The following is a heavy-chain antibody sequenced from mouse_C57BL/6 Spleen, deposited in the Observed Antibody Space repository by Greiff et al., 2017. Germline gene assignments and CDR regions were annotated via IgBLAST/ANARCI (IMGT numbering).Heavy chain of an antibody. V-gene: IGHV1-4*01. D-gene: IGHD1-1*01. CDR3: ARPITTVVAKAMDY. J-gene: IGHJ4*01. CDR1: GYTFTSYT. CDR2: INPSSGYT. Sequence: VKLQESGAELARPGASVKMSCKASGYTFTSYTMHWVKQRPGQGLEWIGYINPSSGYTKYNQKFNDKATLTADKSSSTAYMQLSSLTSEDSAVYYCARPITTVVAKAMDYWGQGTSVTVSS.